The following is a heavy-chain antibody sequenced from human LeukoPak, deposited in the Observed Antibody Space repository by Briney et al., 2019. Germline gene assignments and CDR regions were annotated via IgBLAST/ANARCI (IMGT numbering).Heavy chain of an antibody. Sequence: GGSLRLSCAASGFTFSSYGMHWVRQAPGKGLEWVAVISYDGSNKYYADSAKGRFTISRDNSKNTLYLQMNSLRAEDTAVYYCAKGGPGYSSGWYYYYGMDVWGQGTTVTVSS. CDR3: AKGGPGYSSGWYYYYGMDV. J-gene: IGHJ6*02. V-gene: IGHV3-30*18. CDR1: GFTFSSYG. D-gene: IGHD6-19*01. CDR2: ISYDGSNK.